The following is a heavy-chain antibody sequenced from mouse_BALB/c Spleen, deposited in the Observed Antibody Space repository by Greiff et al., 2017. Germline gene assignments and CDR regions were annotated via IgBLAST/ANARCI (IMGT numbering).Heavy chain of an antibody. J-gene: IGHJ4*01. Sequence: VKLVESGPGLVAPSQSLSITCTVSGFSLTSYGVHWVRQPPGKGLEWLGVIWAGGSTNYNSALMSRLSISKDNSKSQVFLKMNSLQTDDTAMYYCAGPMITRAMDYWGQGTSVTVSS. CDR2: IWAGGST. D-gene: IGHD2-4*01. V-gene: IGHV2-9*02. CDR1: GFSLTSYG. CDR3: AGPMITRAMDY.